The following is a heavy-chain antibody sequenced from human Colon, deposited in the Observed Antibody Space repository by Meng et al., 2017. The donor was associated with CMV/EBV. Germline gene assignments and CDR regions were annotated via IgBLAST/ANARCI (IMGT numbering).Heavy chain of an antibody. CDR3: ARELVATSIYYYYGMDV. Sequence: GESLKISCAASGFSFSSYAMAWVRQAPGKGLEWVSAISGNDGTTYYADSVKGHFTISRDNAKNSLYLQMNSLRAEDTAVYYCARELVATSIYYYYGMDVWGQGTTVTVSS. J-gene: IGHJ6*02. V-gene: IGHV3-23*01. CDR2: ISGNDGTT. D-gene: IGHD5-12*01. CDR1: GFSFSSYA.